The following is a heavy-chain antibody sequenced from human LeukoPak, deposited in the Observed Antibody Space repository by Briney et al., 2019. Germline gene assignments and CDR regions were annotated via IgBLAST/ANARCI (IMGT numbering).Heavy chain of an antibody. V-gene: IGHV1-18*01. J-gene: IGHJ4*02. CDR1: GYTFTSSG. CDR3: ARGGQVGVVITLFDY. Sequence: ASVKVSCKASGYTFTSSGLSWVRQAPGQGLEWMGWISAYNGNTNNAQKLQGRVTMTTDTSTSTAYMELRSLRSDDTAVYYCARGGQVGVVITLFDYWGQGTLVTVPS. CDR2: ISAYNGNT. D-gene: IGHD3-3*01.